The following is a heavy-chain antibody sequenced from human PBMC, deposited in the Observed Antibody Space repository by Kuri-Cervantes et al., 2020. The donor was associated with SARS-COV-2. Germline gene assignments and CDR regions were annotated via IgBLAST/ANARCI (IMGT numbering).Heavy chain of an antibody. J-gene: IGHJ6*02. Sequence: GGSLRLSCAASGFTFDDYGMSWVRQAPGKGLEWVSGINWNGGSTGYADSVKGRFTISRDNVKNSLYLQMNSLRAEDTALYYCARSTDYGSGSYYYYYGMDVWGQGTTVTVSS. D-gene: IGHD3-10*01. V-gene: IGHV3-20*04. CDR1: GFTFDDYG. CDR3: ARSTDYGSGSYYYYYGMDV. CDR2: INWNGGST.